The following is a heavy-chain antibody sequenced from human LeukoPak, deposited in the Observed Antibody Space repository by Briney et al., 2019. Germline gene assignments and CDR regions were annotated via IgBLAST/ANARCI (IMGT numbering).Heavy chain of an antibody. CDR2: ISNDGVSK. Sequence: GGSLRLSCAASGFTFSNYGILWVRQAPGKGLEWVALISNDGVSKHYGDSVKGRFTISRDDSKNTVFLQVNRLRGADSAVYYCARPRREYYSYYGMNVWGQGTTVTVSS. CDR1: GFTFSNYG. V-gene: IGHV3-30*03. CDR3: ARPRREYYSYYGMNV. J-gene: IGHJ6*02.